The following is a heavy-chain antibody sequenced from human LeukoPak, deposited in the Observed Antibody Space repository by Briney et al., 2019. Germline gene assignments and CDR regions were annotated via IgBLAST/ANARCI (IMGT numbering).Heavy chain of an antibody. CDR1: GFTFNNYA. Sequence: PGGSLRLSCAASGFTFNNYAMHWVRRAPGKGLESVSAIGTNGDNTYYGNSVKGRFTISRDNSKNTVYLHMGSLRVEDMAVYYCARDQGIEGATYMDVWGRGTTVIVSS. V-gene: IGHV3-64*01. CDR3: ARDQGIEGATYMDV. J-gene: IGHJ6*03. D-gene: IGHD1-26*01. CDR2: IGTNGDNT.